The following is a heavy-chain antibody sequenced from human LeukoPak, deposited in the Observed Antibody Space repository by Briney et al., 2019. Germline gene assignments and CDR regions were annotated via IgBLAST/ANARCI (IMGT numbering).Heavy chain of an antibody. V-gene: IGHV3-23*01. CDR1: GFTFSSYA. CDR3: AKDSRLLRYFDLLFWRGDAFDI. J-gene: IGHJ3*02. CDR2: ISGSGGST. Sequence: GGSLRLSCAASGFTFSSYAMSWVRQAPGKGLEWVSAISGSGGSTYYADSVKGRFTISRDNSENTLYLQMNSLRAEDTAVYYCAKDSRLLRYFDLLFWRGDAFDIWGQGTMVTVSS. D-gene: IGHD3-9*01.